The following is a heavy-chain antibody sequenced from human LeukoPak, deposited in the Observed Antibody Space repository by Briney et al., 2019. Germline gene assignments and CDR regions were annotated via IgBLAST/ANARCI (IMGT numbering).Heavy chain of an antibody. V-gene: IGHV3-53*01. Sequence: PGGSLRLSCAASGFTVSSNYMTWVRQAPGMGLEWVSVIYSGGSTYYADSVKGRFTISRDNSKNTLSLQMNSLRAEDTAVYYCARNSGYDLPFDYWGQGTLVTVSS. CDR3: ARNSGYDLPFDY. J-gene: IGHJ4*02. CDR2: IYSGGST. D-gene: IGHD5-12*01. CDR1: GFTVSSNY.